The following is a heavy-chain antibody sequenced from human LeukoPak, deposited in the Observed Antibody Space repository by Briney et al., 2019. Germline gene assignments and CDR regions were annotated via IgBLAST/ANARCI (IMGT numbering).Heavy chain of an antibody. V-gene: IGHV5-51*01. J-gene: IGHJ4*02. CDR3: ARQSPGYYGSGSYTDY. D-gene: IGHD3-10*01. CDR2: IYPGDSDT. Sequence: GESLKISCKGSGYSFTSYWIGWVRQMPGKGLEWMGIIYPGDSDTRYSPSFQGQVTISADKSISTAYLQWSSLKASDTAMYYCARQSPGYYGSGSYTDYWGQGTLVTVSS. CDR1: GYSFTSYW.